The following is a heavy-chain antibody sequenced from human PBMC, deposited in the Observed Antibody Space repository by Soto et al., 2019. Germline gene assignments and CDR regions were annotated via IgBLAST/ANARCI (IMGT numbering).Heavy chain of an antibody. D-gene: IGHD2-2*01. V-gene: IGHV4-31*02. CDR2: IYYGGNT. Sequence: QVQLRESGPGVVKPSETLSLICSVSSGSVTSGRFFWSWVRQHPGKGLEWIGHIYYGGNTYYNPSLKSRVAMSVDTSKNRFSLTLSALTAADMAVYYCARSLPGGTIFYMDVWGEGTTVTVSS. J-gene: IGHJ6*03. CDR3: ARSLPGGTIFYMDV. CDR1: SGSVTSGRFF.